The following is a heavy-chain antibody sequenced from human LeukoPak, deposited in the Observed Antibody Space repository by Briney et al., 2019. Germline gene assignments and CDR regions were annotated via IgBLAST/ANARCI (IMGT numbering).Heavy chain of an antibody. CDR3: AKGGSGRRQYDY. D-gene: IGHD3-10*01. J-gene: IGHJ4*02. CDR2: INNRGDKT. CDR1: GFTFKDYA. V-gene: IGHV3-23*01. Sequence: GGSLRLSCVASGFTFKDYAMSWVRQAPGKGLEWVSSINNRGDKTYYADSVKGRFTISRDNSKNTLYLQMNRLRAEDTAVYYCAKGGSGRRQYDYWGQGTLVTVSS.